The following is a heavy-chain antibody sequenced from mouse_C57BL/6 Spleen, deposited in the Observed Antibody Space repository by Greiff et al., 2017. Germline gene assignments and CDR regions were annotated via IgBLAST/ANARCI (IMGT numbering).Heavy chain of an antibody. V-gene: IGHV1-42*01. D-gene: IGHD2-1*01. CDR1: GYSFTGYY. Sequence: VQLQQSGPELVKPGASVKISCKASGYSFTGYYMNWVKQSPEKSLEWIGEINPSTGGTTYNQKFKAKATLTVDKSSSTAYMQLKSLTSDDSAVYYCARSGGNYPFDYWGQGTTLTVSS. CDR3: ARSGGNYPFDY. J-gene: IGHJ2*01. CDR2: INPSTGGT.